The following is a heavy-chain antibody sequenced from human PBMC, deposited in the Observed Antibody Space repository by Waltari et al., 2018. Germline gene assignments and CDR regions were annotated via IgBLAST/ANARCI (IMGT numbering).Heavy chain of an antibody. CDR1: EFTFRSYE. Sequence: EVQLVESGGGLVQPGGSLRLSCAAFEFTFRSYEMNWVRQAPGKVRVWVSYISSSGSTIYYADAVKGRFTISRDNAKNSLYLQMNSLRAEDTAVYYCARDAVWFGFNWFDPWGQGTLVTVSS. D-gene: IGHD3-10*01. CDR2: ISSSGSTI. CDR3: ARDAVWFGFNWFDP. J-gene: IGHJ5*02. V-gene: IGHV3-48*03.